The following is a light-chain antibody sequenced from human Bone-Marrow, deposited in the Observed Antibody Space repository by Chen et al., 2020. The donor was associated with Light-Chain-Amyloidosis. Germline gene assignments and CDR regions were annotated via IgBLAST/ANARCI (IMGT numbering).Light chain of an antibody. V-gene: IGKV3-15*01. Sequence: EVVMTQSPATLSVSPGESATLSCRASQRVRANLAWYQQKSGQAPRLLIYGASFRATGISARISGSGSGTDFTRTISSLQSEDFAVYYCQQYDNWPQTFRQGTKLEIK. CDR2: GAS. CDR3: QQYDNWPQT. J-gene: IGKJ2*01. CDR1: QRVRAN.